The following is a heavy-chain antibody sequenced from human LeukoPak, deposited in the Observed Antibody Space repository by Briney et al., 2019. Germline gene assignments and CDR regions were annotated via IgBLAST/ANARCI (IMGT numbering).Heavy chain of an antibody. CDR2: ISSSGSTI. CDR3: AELGITMIGGV. Sequence: GGSPRLSCAASGFTFSSYEMNWVRQAPGKGLEWVSYISSSGSTIYYADSVKGRFTISRDNAKNSLYLQMNSLRAEDTAVYYCAELGITMIGGVWGKGTTVTISA. J-gene: IGHJ6*04. D-gene: IGHD3-10*02. CDR1: GFTFSSYE. V-gene: IGHV3-48*03.